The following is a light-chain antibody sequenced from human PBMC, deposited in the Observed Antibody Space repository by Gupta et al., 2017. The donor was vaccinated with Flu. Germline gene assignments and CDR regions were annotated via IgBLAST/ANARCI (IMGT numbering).Light chain of an antibody. CDR3: ASWDDSLSGQVV. J-gene: IGLJ2*01. CDR2: VNN. V-gene: IGLV1-44*01. CDR1: SSSIGSNT. Sequence: QSGLTQPPSASGTHGQRVSISCSGRSSSIGSNTVNWYQHLPGTAPKLLIYVNNQRPSGVPDRFSGSKSGTSASLAISGLQAEDEADYYCASWDDSLSGQVVFGGGTKLTVL.